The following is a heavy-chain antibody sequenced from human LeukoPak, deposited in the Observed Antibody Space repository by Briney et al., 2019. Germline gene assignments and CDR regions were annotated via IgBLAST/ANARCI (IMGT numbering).Heavy chain of an antibody. D-gene: IGHD3-22*01. J-gene: IGHJ4*02. CDR3: ARVQDYYDSSGYYLDY. CDR1: GFTFSSYS. CDR2: ISSSSSYI. V-gene: IGHV3-21*01. Sequence: GGSLRLSCAASGFTFSSYSMNWVRQAPGKGLEWVSSISSSSSYIYHADSVKGRFTISRDNAKNSLYLQMNSLRAEDTAVYYCARVQDYYDSSGYYLDYWGQGTLVTVSS.